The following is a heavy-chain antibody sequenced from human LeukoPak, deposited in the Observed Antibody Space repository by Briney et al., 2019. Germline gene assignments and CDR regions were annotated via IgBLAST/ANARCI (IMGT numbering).Heavy chain of an antibody. CDR2: INNSCGRT. Sequence: GGSLRLSPAPAGFTFSTYPMGWARPTPGRGREWVSDINNSCGRTYYADSVKGRFTLSRDNSKNTIYLQMNSLRVEDTAVYYWAKAGSASWYDYWGRGTRVTVSS. CDR3: AKAGSASWYDY. V-gene: IGHV3-23*01. D-gene: IGHD6-13*01. CDR1: GFTFSTYP. J-gene: IGHJ4*02.